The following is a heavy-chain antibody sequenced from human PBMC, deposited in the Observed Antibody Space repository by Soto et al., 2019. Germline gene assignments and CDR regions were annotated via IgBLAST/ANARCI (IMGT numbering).Heavy chain of an antibody. Sequence: ASVKVSCKASGYTFTSYGISWVRPAPGQGLEWMGWISAYNGNTNYAQKLQGRVTMTTDTSTSTAYMELRSLRSDDTAVYYCARYRPHSIVVVPAAPEDDAFDIWGQGTMVTVSS. V-gene: IGHV1-18*01. J-gene: IGHJ3*02. CDR3: ARYRPHSIVVVPAAPEDDAFDI. D-gene: IGHD2-2*01. CDR1: GYTFTSYG. CDR2: ISAYNGNT.